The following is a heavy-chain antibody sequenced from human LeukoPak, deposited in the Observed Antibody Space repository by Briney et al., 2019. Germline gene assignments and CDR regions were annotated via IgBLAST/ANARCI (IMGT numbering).Heavy chain of an antibody. V-gene: IGHV1-24*01. CDR3: ATDPIAAAGTFRGY. Sequence: ASVKVSCKVSGYTLTELSMHWVRQAPGKGLEWMGGFDPEDGETIYAQKFQGSVTMTEDTSTDTAYMELSSLRSEDTAVYYCATDPIAAAGTFRGYWGQGTLVTVSS. D-gene: IGHD6-13*01. CDR1: GYTLTELS. CDR2: FDPEDGET. J-gene: IGHJ4*02.